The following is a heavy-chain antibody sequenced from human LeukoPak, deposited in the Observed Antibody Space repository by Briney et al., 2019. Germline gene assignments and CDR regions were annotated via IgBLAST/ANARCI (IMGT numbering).Heavy chain of an antibody. Sequence: SETLSLTCTVSGGSISSGGYYWSWIRQPPGKGLEWIGYIYHSGSTYYNPSLKSRVTISVDRSKNQFSLKLSSVTAADTAVYYCARDDSSSWYYYYGMDVWGQGTTVTVSS. CDR3: ARDDSSSWYYYYGMDV. V-gene: IGHV4-30-2*01. CDR2: IYHSGST. D-gene: IGHD6-13*01. J-gene: IGHJ6*02. CDR1: GGSISSGGYY.